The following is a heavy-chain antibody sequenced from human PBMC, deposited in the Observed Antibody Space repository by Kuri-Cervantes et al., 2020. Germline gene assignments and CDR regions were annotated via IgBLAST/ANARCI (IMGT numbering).Heavy chain of an antibody. CDR2: VNPNGGGT. V-gene: IGHV1-46*01. CDR3: ARADGYKNSRGYFDY. D-gene: IGHD5-24*01. J-gene: IGHJ4*02. Sequence: ASVKVSCKASGYIFTNYYIHWVRRAPGQGLEWMGVVNPNGGGTNYAQKFQGRLTMTRDTSTTTVYMDLSSLRSEDTAVYYCARADGYKNSRGYFDYWGQGTLVTVSS. CDR1: GYIFTNYY.